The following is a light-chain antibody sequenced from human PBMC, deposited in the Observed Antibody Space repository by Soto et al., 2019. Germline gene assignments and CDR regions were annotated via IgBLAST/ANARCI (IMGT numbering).Light chain of an antibody. CDR3: QQSYNTPQT. CDR2: DTS. Sequence: IQMTQSPSTLSASVGDRVTITCRAGRDTNYWLAWYWQKSGKAPELLIYDTSTLVSGVPPRFTGSGSGTDFTLTITSLQPEESATYYCQQSYNTPQTVGQGTKVDIK. J-gene: IGKJ1*01. CDR1: RDTNYW. V-gene: IGKV1-39*01.